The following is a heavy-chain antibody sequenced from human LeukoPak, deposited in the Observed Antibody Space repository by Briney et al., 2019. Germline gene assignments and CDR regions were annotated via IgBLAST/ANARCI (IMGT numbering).Heavy chain of an antibody. CDR1: GFTFSSYW. Sequence: GPLRLSCAASGFTFSSYWMSWVRQAPGKGLEWVANIKQDGSEKYHVDSVKGRFTISRDNAKNSLYLQMNSLRAEDTAVYYCASFYGSGSYYPYFDYWGQGTLVTVSS. V-gene: IGHV3-7*03. J-gene: IGHJ4*02. D-gene: IGHD3-10*01. CDR2: IKQDGSEK. CDR3: ASFYGSGSYYPYFDY.